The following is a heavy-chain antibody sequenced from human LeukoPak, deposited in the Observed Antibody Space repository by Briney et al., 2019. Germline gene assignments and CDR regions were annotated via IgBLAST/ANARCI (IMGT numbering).Heavy chain of an antibody. CDR1: GGSISSGGYY. V-gene: IGHV4-31*03. Sequence: PSETLSLTCTVSGGSISSGGYYWSWIRQHPGKGLEWIGYIYYSGSTYYNPSLKSRVTISVDTSKNQFSLKLSSVTAADTAVYYCARRLSGYDYSYYYGMDVWGQGTTVTVSS. D-gene: IGHD5-12*01. J-gene: IGHJ6*02. CDR2: IYYSGST. CDR3: ARRLSGYDYSYYYGMDV.